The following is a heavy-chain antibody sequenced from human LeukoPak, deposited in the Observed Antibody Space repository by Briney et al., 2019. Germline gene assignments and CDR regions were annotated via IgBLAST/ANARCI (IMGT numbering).Heavy chain of an antibody. J-gene: IGHJ6*04. CDR1: GFSVSNNY. D-gene: IGHD1-14*01. CDR2: VYSGGDT. CDR3: ARDSTGASV. V-gene: IGHV3-53*01. Sequence: GGSLRLSCAASGFSVSNNYVSWVRGAPGKGLEWISAVYSGGDTYYIESVRGRFTISRDNSKNTIHLQMNGLTPEDTAIYYCARDSTGASVWGKGTTVTVSS.